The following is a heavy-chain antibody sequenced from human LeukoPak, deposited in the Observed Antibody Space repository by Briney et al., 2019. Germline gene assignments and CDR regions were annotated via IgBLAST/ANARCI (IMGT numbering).Heavy chain of an antibody. V-gene: IGHV5-51*01. CDR1: GYSFTSYW. Sequence: GETLKISCKGSGYSFTSYWIGWVRQMPGKGLEWMGIIYPGDSDTRYSPSFQGQVTISADKSISTAYLQWSSLKASDTAMYYCARTDIVVVVAATPSFYIWGQGTMVTVSS. CDR2: IYPGDSDT. J-gene: IGHJ3*02. D-gene: IGHD2-15*01. CDR3: ARTDIVVVVAATPSFYI.